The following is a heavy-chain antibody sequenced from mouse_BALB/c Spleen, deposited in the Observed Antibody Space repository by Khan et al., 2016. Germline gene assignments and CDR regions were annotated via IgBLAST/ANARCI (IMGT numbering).Heavy chain of an antibody. Sequence: EVELVESGGGLVQPGGSLKLSCAASGFTFSTYGMSWVRQTPDKRLELVATINSNGGSTYYPDSVQGRFTISRDNAKNTLYLQMSSLKSEDTAMYYCARESYRYYCDCWGQGTTLTVSS. CDR2: INSNGGST. D-gene: IGHD2-14*01. J-gene: IGHJ2*01. V-gene: IGHV5-6-3*01. CDR1: GFTFSTYG. CDR3: ARESYRYYCDC.